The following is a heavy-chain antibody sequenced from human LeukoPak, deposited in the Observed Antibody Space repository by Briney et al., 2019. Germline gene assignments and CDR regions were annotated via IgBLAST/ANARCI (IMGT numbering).Heavy chain of an antibody. Sequence: GGSLRLSCTASGFTFTTYWMTWVRQAPGKGLEWVANIEQDGTETSYVDSVKGRFTISRDNAKNSLYLQMDRLRAEDTAMYYCARKTFYYDNVKGFLDYWGPGTLVTVSP. D-gene: IGHD3-22*01. V-gene: IGHV3-7*01. CDR3: ARKTFYYDNVKGFLDY. CDR2: IEQDGTET. CDR1: GFTFTTYW. J-gene: IGHJ4*02.